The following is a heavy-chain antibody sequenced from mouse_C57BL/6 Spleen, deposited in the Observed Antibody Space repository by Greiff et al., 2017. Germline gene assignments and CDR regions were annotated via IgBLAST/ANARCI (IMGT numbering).Heavy chain of an antibody. CDR3: ATTVVAKDWYFDV. D-gene: IGHD1-1*01. V-gene: IGHV1-82*01. CDR1: GYAFSSSW. CDR2: IYPGDGDT. Sequence: QVQLQQSGPELVKPGASVKISCKASGYAFSSSWMNWVKQRPGKGLEWIGRIYPGDGDTNYNGKFKGQATLTADKSSSTAYMQLSSLTSEDSAVYFCATTVVAKDWYFDVWGTGTTVTVSS. J-gene: IGHJ1*03.